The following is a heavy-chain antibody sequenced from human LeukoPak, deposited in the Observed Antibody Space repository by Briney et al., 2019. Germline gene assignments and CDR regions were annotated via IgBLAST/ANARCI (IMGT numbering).Heavy chain of an antibody. CDR2: ISSSSSYI. D-gene: IGHD5-18*01. V-gene: IGHV3-21*01. CDR3: ARDPRSGIQLWFFWY. J-gene: IGHJ4*02. CDR1: GFTFSSYS. Sequence: GGSLRLSCAASGFTFSSYSMNWVRQAPGKGLEWVSSISSSSSYIYYADSVKGRFTISRDNAKNSLYLQMNSLRAEDTAVYYCARDPRSGIQLWFFWYWGQGTLVTVSS.